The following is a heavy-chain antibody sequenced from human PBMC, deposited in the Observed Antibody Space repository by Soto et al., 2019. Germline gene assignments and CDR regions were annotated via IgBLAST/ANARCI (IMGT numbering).Heavy chain of an antibody. Sequence: SVKVSCKLSGATFSSYAMSWLRQSPGQGLEWIGGIIPFFGTPNYAQKFQGRVTITADTSTATSYMELSSLRSDDTAVYYCARDKGAYYSHLVYWGQGTLVTVSS. CDR2: IIPFFGTP. V-gene: IGHV1-69*06. D-gene: IGHD3-22*01. CDR3: ARDKGAYYSHLVY. CDR1: GATFSSYA. J-gene: IGHJ4*02.